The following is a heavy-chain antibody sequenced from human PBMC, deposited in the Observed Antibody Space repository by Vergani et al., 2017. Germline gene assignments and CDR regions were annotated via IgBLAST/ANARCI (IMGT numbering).Heavy chain of an antibody. V-gene: IGHV3-NL1*01. CDR2: LYVVGTS. Sequence: QVQLVESGGGLVQPGGSLRLSCSAAGFPFSDYGVHWVRQAPGKGLEWVSILYVVGTSDYADSVKGRFTVSRDISKNTLHLQLNSLRVEDTAVYFCSYGMDVWGQGTTVTVSS. CDR1: GFPFSDYG. CDR3: SYGMDV. J-gene: IGHJ6*02.